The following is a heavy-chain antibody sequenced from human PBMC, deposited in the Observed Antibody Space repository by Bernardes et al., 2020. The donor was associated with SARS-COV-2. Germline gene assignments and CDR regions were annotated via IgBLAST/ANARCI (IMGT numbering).Heavy chain of an antibody. CDR1: GFIFSSYA. CDR2: ITGFGAET. J-gene: IGHJ4*02. D-gene: IGHD6-6*01. Sequence: GGSLRLSCSAFGFIFSSYAMTWVRQAPGKGLEWVESITGFGAETFYADAVKGRFTISRDNSVDTLYLQMNALKADDAAVYYCAKDRIAPQTLVLTPYYFDYWGQGALVTVSS. V-gene: IGHV3-23*01. CDR3: AKDRIAPQTLVLTPYYFDY.